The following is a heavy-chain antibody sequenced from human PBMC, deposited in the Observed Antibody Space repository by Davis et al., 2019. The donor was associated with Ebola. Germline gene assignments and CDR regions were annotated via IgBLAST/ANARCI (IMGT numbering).Heavy chain of an antibody. CDR2: INPNGGGT. D-gene: IGHD3-3*01. Sequence: ASVKVSCKSSGHTFAGYYMHWVRQAPGQGLEWVGRINPNGGGTKYSENFQGRLTITSDTTASTAYMELSSLTSEDTAVYYCARVFAVSAPDWFDPWGRGTLVTVSS. CDR3: ARVFAVSAPDWFDP. J-gene: IGHJ5*02. CDR1: GHTFAGYY. V-gene: IGHV1-2*06.